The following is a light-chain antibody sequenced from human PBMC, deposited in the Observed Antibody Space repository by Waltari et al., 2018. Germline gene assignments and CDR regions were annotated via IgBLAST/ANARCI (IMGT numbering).Light chain of an antibody. CDR3: MQGTYWPRT. Sequence: DVVMTQSPLSLPVTLGQPASISCRSSQSLVYRDGNTYLNWFHQRPGQSPRRLIYKVSNRDSGVPDRFSGSGSGTDFTLKISSVEAEDVGGYYCMQGTYWPRTFGQGTKVEIK. J-gene: IGKJ1*01. CDR1: QSLVYRDGNTY. CDR2: KVS. V-gene: IGKV2-30*01.